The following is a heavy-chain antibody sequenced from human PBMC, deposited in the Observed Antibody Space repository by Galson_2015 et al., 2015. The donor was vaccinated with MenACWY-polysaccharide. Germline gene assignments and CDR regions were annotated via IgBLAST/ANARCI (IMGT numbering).Heavy chain of an antibody. CDR3: ANDHPSRGWPAFDS. Sequence: SLRLSCAASGFSFNSNWMHWVRQAPGKGLVWVSHIDNDGSSTNYADSVKGRFTISRDNAKNTLYLQMNSLRVEDTAVYFCANDHPSRGWPAFDSWGQGTLVAVSS. J-gene: IGHJ4*02. CDR2: IDNDGSST. D-gene: IGHD6-19*01. V-gene: IGHV3-74*01. CDR1: GFSFNSNW.